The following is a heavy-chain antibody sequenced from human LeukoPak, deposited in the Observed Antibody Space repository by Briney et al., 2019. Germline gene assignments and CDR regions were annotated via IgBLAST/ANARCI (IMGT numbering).Heavy chain of an antibody. J-gene: IGHJ1*01. D-gene: IGHD2-21*02. CDR1: GFSLSTSGVG. CDR2: IYWNDDK. V-gene: IGHV2-5*01. Sequence: SGPTLVNPTQTLTLTCTFSGFSLSTSGVGVGWIRQPPGKALEWLAVIYWNDDKRYSPSLKSMPTITKDTSKNQVVLGMTNVDPVDIATYYCAHSNCGGDCLGYFQHWGQGTLVTVSS. CDR3: AHSNCGGDCLGYFQH.